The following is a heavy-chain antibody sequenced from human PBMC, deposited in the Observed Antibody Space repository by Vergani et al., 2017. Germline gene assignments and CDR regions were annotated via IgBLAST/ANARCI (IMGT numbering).Heavy chain of an antibody. CDR3: TARRTGRDPFDV. Sequence: EVQLVESGGGLVQPGRSLRLSCAAPGFNFDNYAMHWVRQAPEKGPEWVSGINDNSATIIYADSVRGRFTISRDNAKKSLYLQMNSLKTDDTALYYCTARRTGRDPFDVWGRGTLVTVSS. J-gene: IGHJ3*01. CDR1: GFNFDNYA. D-gene: IGHD1-14*01. CDR2: INDNSATI. V-gene: IGHV3-9*01.